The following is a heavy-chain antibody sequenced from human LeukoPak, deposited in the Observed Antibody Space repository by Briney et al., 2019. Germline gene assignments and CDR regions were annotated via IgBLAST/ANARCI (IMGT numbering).Heavy chain of an antibody. CDR2: IRSKAYGGTT. Sequence: GGSLRLSCTASGFTFGDYAMSWVRQAPGKGLEWVGFIRSKAYGGTTEYAASVKGRFTISRDDSKGIAYLQMNSLKTEDTAVYYCTGDSSGYSPAFDYWGQGTLVTVSS. CDR1: GFTFGDYA. CDR3: TGDSSGYSPAFDY. J-gene: IGHJ4*02. D-gene: IGHD3-22*01. V-gene: IGHV3-49*04.